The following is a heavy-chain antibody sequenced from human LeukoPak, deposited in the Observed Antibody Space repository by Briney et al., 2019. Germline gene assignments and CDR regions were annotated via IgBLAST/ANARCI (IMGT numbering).Heavy chain of an antibody. J-gene: IGHJ5*02. Sequence: ASVELSCNAADSTFTTYGISWVRQAPGQGLEWLGWINAYNGDTNYAHNLQGRVTMTTDTSTSTAYMELRSLRSDDTAVYFCARDGAANIPRFDPWGQGTLVTVSS. CDR2: INAYNGDT. CDR3: ARDGAANIPRFDP. V-gene: IGHV1-18*01. D-gene: IGHD1-26*01. CDR1: DSTFTTYG.